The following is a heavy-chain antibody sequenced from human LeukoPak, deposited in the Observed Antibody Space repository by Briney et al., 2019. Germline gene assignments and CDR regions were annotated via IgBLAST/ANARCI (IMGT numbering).Heavy chain of an antibody. CDR2: INHDGSDT. D-gene: IGHD2-15*01. CDR3: VRGGPSTWS. Sequence: PGGSLRLSCAASGFTFKLYWMHWVRQVPGRGPVWVSRINHDGSDTIYADSVRGRCTISRDDAKNTLYLQMNNLRAEDTAVYYCVRGGPSTWSWGQGTLVTVSS. CDR1: GFTFKLYW. V-gene: IGHV3-74*01. J-gene: IGHJ5*02.